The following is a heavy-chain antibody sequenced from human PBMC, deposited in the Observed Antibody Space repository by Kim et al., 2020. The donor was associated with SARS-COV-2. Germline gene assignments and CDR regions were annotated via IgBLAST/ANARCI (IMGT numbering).Heavy chain of an antibody. CDR2: IKSKTDGGTT. CDR3: TTLLRYFDWLAVKYYYYGMDV. Sequence: GGSLRLSCAASGFTFSNAWMSWVRQAPGKGLEWVGRIKSKTDGGTTDYDAPVKGRFTISRDDSKNTLYLQMNSLKTEDTAVYYCTTLLRYFDWLAVKYYYYGMDVWGQGTTVTVSS. D-gene: IGHD3-9*01. V-gene: IGHV3-15*01. J-gene: IGHJ6*02. CDR1: GFTFSNAW.